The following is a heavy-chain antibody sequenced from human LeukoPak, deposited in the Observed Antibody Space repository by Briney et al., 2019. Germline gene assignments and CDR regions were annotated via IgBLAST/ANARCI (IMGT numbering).Heavy chain of an antibody. CDR2: IYHSGST. J-gene: IGHJ4*02. V-gene: IGHV4-38-2*02. Sequence: PSETLSLTCTVSGYSISSGYYWGWIRQPPGKGLEWIGSIYHSGSTYYNPSLKSRVTISVDTSKNQFSLKLSSVTAADTAVYYCASGVRKINDYGERFDYWGQGTLVTVSS. D-gene: IGHD4-17*01. CDR1: GYSISSGYY. CDR3: ASGVRKINDYGERFDY.